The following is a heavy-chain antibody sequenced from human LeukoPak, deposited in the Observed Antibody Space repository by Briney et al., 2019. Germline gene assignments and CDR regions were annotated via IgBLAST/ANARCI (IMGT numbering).Heavy chain of an antibody. J-gene: IGHJ4*02. CDR2: IYSSGST. V-gene: IGHV4-4*07. CDR3: ARYDSGHFFDY. Sequence: PSETLSLTCSVSGGSISNSYWSWIRQPAGKGLEWIGRIYSSGSTSYNPSLRSRVSMSVDTSKNQFSLNLGSVTAADTAVYYCARYDSGHFFDYWGQGTLVTVSS. CDR1: GGSISNSY. D-gene: IGHD3-3*01.